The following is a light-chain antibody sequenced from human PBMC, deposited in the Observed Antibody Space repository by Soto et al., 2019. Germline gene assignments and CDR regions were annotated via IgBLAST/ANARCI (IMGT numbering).Light chain of an antibody. CDR3: QQYVRSPPSWT. CDR2: DAS. J-gene: IGKJ1*01. CDR1: QSVSSSY. V-gene: IGKV3-20*01. Sequence: ETVLTQSPGTLSLSPGERATLSCRASQSVSSSYLAWYQQKPGQAPRLLIYDASSRATGIPDRFSGSGSGRDFTLTISSLEPEDFAVYYCQQYVRSPPSWTFGQGTKVEIK.